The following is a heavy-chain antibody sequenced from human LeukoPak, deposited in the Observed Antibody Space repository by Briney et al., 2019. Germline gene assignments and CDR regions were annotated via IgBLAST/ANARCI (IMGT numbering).Heavy chain of an antibody. CDR2: TSNSGYP. CDR1: GDSISNSEDH. J-gene: IGHJ6*02. CDR3: VRTKGGLTTVTTSYYYYGMDV. V-gene: IGHV4-31*03. D-gene: IGHD4-17*01. Sequence: SEALSLTCTVSGDSISNSEDHWTWIRQHPGKGLEWIGYTSNSGYPDSNPALKSRLTISLDTSQNQVSLRLSSVTVADTAVYYCVRTKGGLTTVTTSYYYYGMDVWGQGTTVTVSS.